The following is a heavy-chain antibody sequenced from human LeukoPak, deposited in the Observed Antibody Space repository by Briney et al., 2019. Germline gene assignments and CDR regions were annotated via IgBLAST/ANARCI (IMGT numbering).Heavy chain of an antibody. J-gene: IGHJ6*02. V-gene: IGHV3-23*01. D-gene: IGHD7-27*01. CDR2: ISLSGGTT. Sequence: GGSLRLSCAASGFTFSSYAMSWVRQAPGKGLEWVSIISLSGGTTYYADSVKGRFTIPRDNSKKTLHLQMNSLRAEDTAVYYCARSGSGMDVWGQGTTVTVSS. CDR3: ARSGSGMDV. CDR1: GFTFSSYA.